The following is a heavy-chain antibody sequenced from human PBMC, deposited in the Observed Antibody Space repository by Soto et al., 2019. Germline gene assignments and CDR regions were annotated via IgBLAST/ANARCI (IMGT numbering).Heavy chain of an antibody. CDR3: ARVDRSITIFGVVISIDY. Sequence: ASVKVSCKTSGYTFTIYGVTWVRQAPGQGLEWMRWISPYNGDINYAQKLQGRLTMTTDTSTSTAYMELRSLRSDDTAVYYCARVDRSITIFGVVISIDYCGQGTLVTVSS. J-gene: IGHJ4*02. V-gene: IGHV1-18*01. CDR1: GYTFTIYG. D-gene: IGHD3-3*01. CDR2: ISPYNGDI.